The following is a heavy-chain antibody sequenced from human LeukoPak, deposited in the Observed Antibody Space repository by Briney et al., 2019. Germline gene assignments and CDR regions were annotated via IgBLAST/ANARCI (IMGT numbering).Heavy chain of an antibody. CDR1: GFTFSSYG. CDR2: ISYDGSNK. Sequence: GGSLRLSCAASGFTFSSYGMHWVRQAPGKGLEWVAVISYDGSNKYYADSVKGRFTISRDNSKNTLYLQVNSLRAEDTAVYYCAKVGMPFDYWGQGTLVTVSS. J-gene: IGHJ4*02. CDR3: AKVGMPFDY. D-gene: IGHD2-2*01. V-gene: IGHV3-30*18.